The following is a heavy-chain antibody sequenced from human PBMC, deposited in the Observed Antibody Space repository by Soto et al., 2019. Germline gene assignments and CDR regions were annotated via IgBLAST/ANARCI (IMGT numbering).Heavy chain of an antibody. CDR1: GYTFTSYD. D-gene: IGHD4-17*01. J-gene: IGHJ4*01. CDR2: MNPNSGNT. Sequence: ASVKLSCKASGYTFTSYDIKWVRHATGQRLEWMGWMNPNSGNTGYAQKFQGRVTMTRNTSISTAYMELSSLRSEDTAVYYCARVVNDYGDCIIRWGQGTLVTVSS. V-gene: IGHV1-8*01. CDR3: ARVVNDYGDCIIR.